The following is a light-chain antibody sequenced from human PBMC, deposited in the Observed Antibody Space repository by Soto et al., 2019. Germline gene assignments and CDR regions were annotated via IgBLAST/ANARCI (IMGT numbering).Light chain of an antibody. V-gene: IGKV1-5*01. J-gene: IGKJ5*01. CDR1: QSISSW. CDR2: DAS. CDR3: QQYNNWPPIT. Sequence: DIQMTQSPSTLSASVGDRVTITCRASQSISSWLAWYQQKPGKAPKLLIYDASSLESGVPSRFSGSGSGTEFTLTIRSLQPDDFATYYCQQYNNWPPITCGQGTRREIK.